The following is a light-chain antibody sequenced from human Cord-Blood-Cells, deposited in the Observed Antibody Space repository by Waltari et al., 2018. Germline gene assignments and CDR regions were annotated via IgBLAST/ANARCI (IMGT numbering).Light chain of an antibody. CDR2: DVS. J-gene: IGLJ3*02. CDR1: SSDVGGYNY. CDR3: SSYTSSSTWV. V-gene: IGLV2-14*03. Sequence: QSALTQPASVPGSPGQSITISCTGTSSDVGGYNYVSGYQQHPGKAPKLMIYDVSNRPSGVSNRFAGSKSGNTASLTISGLQAEDEADYYCSSYTSSSTWVFGGGTKLTVL.